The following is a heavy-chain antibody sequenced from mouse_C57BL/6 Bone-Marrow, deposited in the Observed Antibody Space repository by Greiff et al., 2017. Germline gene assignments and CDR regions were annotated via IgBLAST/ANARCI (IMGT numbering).Heavy chain of an antibody. CDR2: ISDGGSYT. CDR1: GFTFSSYA. V-gene: IGHV5-4*03. D-gene: IGHD1-1*01. CDR3: ASSTIVAPMDY. Sequence: EVKLVESGGGLVKPGGSLKLSCAASGFTFSSYAMSWVRQTPEKRLEWVATISDGGSYTYYPDNVKGRFTISRDTAKNNLYLQMSHLKSEDTAMYYCASSTIVAPMDYWGQGTSVPVSA. J-gene: IGHJ4*01.